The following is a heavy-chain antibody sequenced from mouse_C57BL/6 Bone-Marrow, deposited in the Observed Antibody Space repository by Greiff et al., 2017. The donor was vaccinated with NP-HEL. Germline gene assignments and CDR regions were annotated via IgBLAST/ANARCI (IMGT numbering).Heavy chain of an antibody. V-gene: IGHV1-63*01. D-gene: IGHD1-1*01. CDR1: GYTFTNYW. CDR3: ARIYYGSSYGWYFDV. Sequence: VQRVESGAELVRPGTSVKMSCKASGYTFTNYWIGWAKQRPGHGLEWIGDIYPGGGYTNYNEKFKGKATLTADKSSSTAYMQFSSLTSEDSAIYYCARIYYGSSYGWYFDVWGTGTTVTVSS. J-gene: IGHJ1*03. CDR2: IYPGGGYT.